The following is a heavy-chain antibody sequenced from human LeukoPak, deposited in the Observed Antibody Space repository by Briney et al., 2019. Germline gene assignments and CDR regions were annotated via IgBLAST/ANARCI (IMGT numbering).Heavy chain of an antibody. V-gene: IGHV1-69*04. CDR2: IIPILGIA. CDR3: ARERSILTGYYEY. CDR1: GGTFSSYA. J-gene: IGHJ4*02. Sequence: GSSVKVSCKASGGTFSSYAISWVRQAPGQGLEWMGRIIPILGIANYAQKFQGRVTITADKSTSTAYMELSSLRSEDTAVYYCARERSILTGYYEYWAQGTLVTVSS. D-gene: IGHD3-9*01.